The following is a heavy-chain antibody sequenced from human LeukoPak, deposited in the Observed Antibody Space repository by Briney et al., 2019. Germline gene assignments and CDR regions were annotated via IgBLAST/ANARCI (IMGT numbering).Heavy chain of an antibody. CDR1: GGSFSGYY. Sequence: SETLSLTCAVYGGSFSGYYWSWIRQPPGKGLEWIGEINHSGSTNYNPSLKSRITISVDTSKNQFSLKLSSVTAADTAVYYCAREGDSSSVGWFDPWGQGTLVTVSS. CDR2: INHSGST. D-gene: IGHD6-13*01. V-gene: IGHV4-34*01. CDR3: AREGDSSSVGWFDP. J-gene: IGHJ5*02.